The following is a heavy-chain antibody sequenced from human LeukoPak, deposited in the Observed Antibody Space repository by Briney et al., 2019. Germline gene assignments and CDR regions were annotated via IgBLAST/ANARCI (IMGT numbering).Heavy chain of an antibody. D-gene: IGHD5-18*01. Sequence: ASVKVSCKTSGYSSPSYDISWVRQAPGQGLEWMGWINPYNGNTKYAQKFQGRVTMTTDTSTSTAYMELRSLRSDDTAVYYCARGGYSYGNFDYWGQGPRSPSPQ. CDR1: GYSSPSYD. CDR3: ARGGYSYGNFDY. CDR2: INPYNGNT. J-gene: IGHJ4*02. V-gene: IGHV1-18*01.